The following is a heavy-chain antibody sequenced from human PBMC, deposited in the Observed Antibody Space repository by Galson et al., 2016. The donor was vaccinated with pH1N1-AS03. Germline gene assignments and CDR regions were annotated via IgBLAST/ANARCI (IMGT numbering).Heavy chain of an antibody. CDR2: ISSSGSHI. CDR1: GSTFSLKG. CDR3: ARDLSGEGSPVGYAMAV. V-gene: IGHV3-21*01. D-gene: IGHD1-26*01. J-gene: IGHJ6*02. Sequence: SLRLSCADSGSTFSLKGMNWVRQAPGKGLEWISSISSSGSHIYYADSVKGRFTISRDNAKNSLYLQMNSLRDEDTAVYYCARDLSGEGSPVGYAMAVWGPGTTVTVSS.